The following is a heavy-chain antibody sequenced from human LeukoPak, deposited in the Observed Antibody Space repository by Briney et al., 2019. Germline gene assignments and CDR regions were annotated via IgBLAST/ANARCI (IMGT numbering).Heavy chain of an antibody. CDR1: GYTFTGYY. J-gene: IGHJ4*02. Sequence: ASVKVSCKASGYTFTGYYVHWVRQAPGQGLEWMRWINPRTGDTHYSQKFQGRVTMTRDTSISTAYMELSRLRSDDTAVYYCARLRSGYDPFDYWGQGTLVTVSS. V-gene: IGHV1-2*02. CDR3: ARLRSGYDPFDY. CDR2: INPRTGDT. D-gene: IGHD5-12*01.